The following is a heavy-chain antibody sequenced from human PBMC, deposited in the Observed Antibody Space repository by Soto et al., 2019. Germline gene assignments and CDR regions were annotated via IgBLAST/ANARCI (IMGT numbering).Heavy chain of an antibody. CDR2: IWYDGSNK. J-gene: IGHJ6*02. CDR3: ARDLLFNGMGV. D-gene: IGHD3-10*01. V-gene: IGHV3-33*01. Sequence: QVQLVESGGGVVQPGRSLRLSCAASGFTFSSYGMHWVRQAPGKGLEWVAVIWYDGSNKYYADSVKGRFTISRDNSKNTLYLQMNSLRAEDTAVYYCARDLLFNGMGVLGQGTTVTVSS. CDR1: GFTFSSYG.